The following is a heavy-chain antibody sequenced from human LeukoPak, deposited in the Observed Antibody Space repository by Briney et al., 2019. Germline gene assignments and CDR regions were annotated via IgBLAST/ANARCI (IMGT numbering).Heavy chain of an antibody. J-gene: IGHJ4*02. V-gene: IGHV4-59*12. CDR3: ARASFASGSYYFEL. Sequence: PSETLSLTCTVSGGSISSYYWNWIRQPPGKGLEWIGYIYYSGSTNYNPSLKSRVSTSVDTSKSHFYLTLTSVTAADTAVYFCARASFASGSYYFELWGQGTLIIVSS. CDR1: GGSISSYY. D-gene: IGHD3-10*01. CDR2: IYYSGST.